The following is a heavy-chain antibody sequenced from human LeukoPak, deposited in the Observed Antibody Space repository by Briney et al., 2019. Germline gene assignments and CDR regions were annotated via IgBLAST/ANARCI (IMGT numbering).Heavy chain of an antibody. V-gene: IGHV3-23*01. CDR1: GFTFSSYA. D-gene: IGHD3-22*01. Sequence: PGGSLRLSCAASGFTFSSYAMSWVRQAPGKGLEWVSAISGSGGSTYYAESVKGRFTISRDNSKNTLYLQMNSLRAEDTAVYYCATHYYDSSGYYSPDYWGQGTLVTVSS. CDR3: ATHYYDSSGYYSPDY. J-gene: IGHJ4*02. CDR2: ISGSGGST.